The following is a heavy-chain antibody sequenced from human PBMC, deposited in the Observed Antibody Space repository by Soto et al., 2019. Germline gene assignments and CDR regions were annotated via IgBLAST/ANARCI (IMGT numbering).Heavy chain of an antibody. Sequence: KPGGSLRLSCAASGFTFSSYSMNWVRQAPGKGLEWVSSISSSSSYIYYADSVKGRFTISRDNAKNSLYLQMNSLRAEDTAVYYCASIANSGAGSGPIWGQGTMVTISS. V-gene: IGHV3-21*01. CDR2: ISSSSSYI. CDR1: GFTFSSYS. J-gene: IGHJ3*02. CDR3: ASIANSGAGSGPI. D-gene: IGHD1-7*01.